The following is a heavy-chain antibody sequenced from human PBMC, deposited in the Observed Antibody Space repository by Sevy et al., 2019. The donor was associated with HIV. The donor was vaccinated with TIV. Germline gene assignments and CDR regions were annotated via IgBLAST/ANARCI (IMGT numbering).Heavy chain of an antibody. V-gene: IGHV3-23*01. CDR1: GFTFSSYA. CDR3: AKVDGYTYGLPL. J-gene: IGHJ3*01. Sequence: GESLKISCAASGFTFSSYAMSWVRQAPGKGLEWVSSISGGGTSTYYADSVKGRFTISRDNSKNTLYLQMNSLKAEDTAVYYCAKVDGYTYGLPLWGQGTMVTVSS. CDR2: ISGGGTST. D-gene: IGHD5-18*01.